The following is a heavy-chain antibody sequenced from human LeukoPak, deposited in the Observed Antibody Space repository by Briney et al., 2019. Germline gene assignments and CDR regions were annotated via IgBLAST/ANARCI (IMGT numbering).Heavy chain of an antibody. Sequence: GGSLRLSCAASRFSFSSYGMHWVRQAPGKGLEWVTIISYDGTNKYYADSVKGRFTISRDNSKNTLFLQMNSLRAEDTAVYYCARSNYYDSRSWGFDIWGQGTMVTVSS. J-gene: IGHJ3*02. CDR1: RFSFSSYG. CDR2: ISYDGTNK. V-gene: IGHV3-30*19. D-gene: IGHD3-22*01. CDR3: ARSNYYDSRSWGFDI.